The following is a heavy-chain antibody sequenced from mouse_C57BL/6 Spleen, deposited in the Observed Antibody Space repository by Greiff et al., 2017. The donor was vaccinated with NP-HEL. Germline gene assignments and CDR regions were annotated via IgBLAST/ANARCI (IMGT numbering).Heavy chain of an antibody. CDR1: GFTFSDYG. CDR3: ARGRTGRFDY. CDR2: ISSGSSTI. Sequence: EVQVVESGGGLVKPGGSLKLSCAASGFTFSDYGMHWVRQAPEKGLEWVAYISSGSSTIYYADTVQGRFTFTRDNATNTPFLQMTSLRSEDTAMYYCARGRTGRFDYWGQGTTLTVSS. D-gene: IGHD4-1*01. J-gene: IGHJ2*01. V-gene: IGHV5-17*01.